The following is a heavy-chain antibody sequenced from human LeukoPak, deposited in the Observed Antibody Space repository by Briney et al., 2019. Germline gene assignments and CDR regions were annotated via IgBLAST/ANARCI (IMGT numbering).Heavy chain of an antibody. CDR2: ISSTSSYI. D-gene: IGHD3-16*01. V-gene: IGHV3-21*01. CDR3: ARVGGGLDY. J-gene: IGHJ4*02. Sequence: GESLKISCAASGFTFSSYSMNWVRQAPGRALEWVSSISSTSSYIYYADSVKGRFTISRDNAKNSLYLQMSSLRAEDSAVYYCARVGGGLDYWGQGTLVTVSS. CDR1: GFTFSSYS.